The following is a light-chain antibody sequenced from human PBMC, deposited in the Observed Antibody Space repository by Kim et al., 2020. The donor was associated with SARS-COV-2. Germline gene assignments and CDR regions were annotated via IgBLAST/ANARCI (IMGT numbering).Light chain of an antibody. CDR2: RNN. Sequence: QSVLTQPPSASGTPGQRVTISCSGSSYNIGSNYVYWYQQLPGTAPKLLIYRNNQRPSGVPDRFSGSKSGTSASLAISGLRSEDEADYYCAAWDDSLSGHWVFGGGTQLTV. V-gene: IGLV1-47*01. CDR1: SYNIGSNY. J-gene: IGLJ3*02. CDR3: AAWDDSLSGHWV.